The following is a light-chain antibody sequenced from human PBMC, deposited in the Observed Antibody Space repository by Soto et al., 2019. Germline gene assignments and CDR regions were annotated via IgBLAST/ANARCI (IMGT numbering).Light chain of an antibody. Sequence: QSVLTQPASMSGSPGQSITISCTGTSIDVGSYNLVSWYQQHPGKAPKLMIYEGSKRPSGVSNRFSGSKSGNTASLTISGLQAEDEADYYCCSYAGSSTYVFGTGTKLTVL. J-gene: IGLJ1*01. CDR3: CSYAGSSTYV. V-gene: IGLV2-23*01. CDR1: SIDVGSYNL. CDR2: EGS.